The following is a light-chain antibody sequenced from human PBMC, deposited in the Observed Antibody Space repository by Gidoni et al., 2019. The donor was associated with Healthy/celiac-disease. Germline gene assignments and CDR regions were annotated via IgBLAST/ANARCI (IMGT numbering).Light chain of an antibody. CDR1: ISDVGGYND. CDR2: DVS. J-gene: IGLJ1*01. V-gene: IGLV2-11*01. Sequence: QSALTQPRSVSGSPGQSVTIPCTGTISDVGGYNDLSWYQQHPGKAPKLMIYDVSKRPSGVPDRFSGSKSGNTASLTISGLQAEDEADYYCCSYAGSYTYVFGTGTKVTVL. CDR3: CSYAGSYTYV.